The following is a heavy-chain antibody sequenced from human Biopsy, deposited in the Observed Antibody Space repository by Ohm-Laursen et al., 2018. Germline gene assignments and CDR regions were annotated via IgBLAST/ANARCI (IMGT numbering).Heavy chain of an antibody. V-gene: IGHV1-18*01. CDR3: ARDPLNGHKHFDY. J-gene: IGHJ4*02. CDR2: SSGYNGKT. Sequence: SVKVSCKVIGGTFSASGISWVRQAPGQGLEWMGWSSGYNGKTNYAQKFQGRLIMTTDTSTSTAYMDLRSLRSDDTAIYYCARDPLNGHKHFDYWGQGSLVTVSS. CDR1: GGTFSASG. D-gene: IGHD2-8*01.